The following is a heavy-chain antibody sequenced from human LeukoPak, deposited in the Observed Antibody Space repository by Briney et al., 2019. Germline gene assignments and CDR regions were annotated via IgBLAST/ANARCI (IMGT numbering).Heavy chain of an antibody. CDR2: IFHSGST. V-gene: IGHV4-39*01. CDR3: ARIYCSDGSCSRPWDY. CDR1: GGSISGSSYY. Sequence: SETLSLTCTVSGGSISGSSYYWGWIRQPPGKGLDWIGSIFHSGSTYYNPSLKSRLTMSVDTSKNQFSLKLSSVTAADTAVYYCARIYCSDGSCSRPWDYWGQGTLVTVSS. D-gene: IGHD2-15*01. J-gene: IGHJ4*02.